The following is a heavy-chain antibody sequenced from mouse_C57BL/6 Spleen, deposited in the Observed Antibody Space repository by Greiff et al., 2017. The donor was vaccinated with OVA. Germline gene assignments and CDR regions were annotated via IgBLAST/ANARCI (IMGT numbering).Heavy chain of an antibody. D-gene: IGHD2-5*01. V-gene: IGHV1-53*01. CDR3: ARRDYSNYEDYAMDY. J-gene: IGHJ4*01. Sequence: QVHVKQSGTELVKPGASVKLSCKASGYTFTSYWMHWVKQRPGQGLEWIGNINPSNGGTNYNEKFKSQATLTVDKSSSTAYMQLSSLTSEDSAVYYCARRDYSNYEDYAMDYWGQGTSVTVSS. CDR2: INPSNGGT. CDR1: GYTFTSYW.